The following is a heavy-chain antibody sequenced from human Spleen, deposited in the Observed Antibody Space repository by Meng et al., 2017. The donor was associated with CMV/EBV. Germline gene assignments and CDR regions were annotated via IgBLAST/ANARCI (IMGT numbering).Heavy chain of an antibody. Sequence: GGSLRLSCVASGFNFSTYGMHWVRQAPGKWLEWVAFIRFEGDFKYYADSVKGRFTVSRDNSKNTLYLQMNSLRTEDTAVYYCAKDKRLEWLLPFDYWGQGTLVTVSS. J-gene: IGHJ4*02. V-gene: IGHV3-30*02. CDR1: GFNFSTYG. CDR2: IRFEGDFK. CDR3: AKDKRLEWLLPFDY. D-gene: IGHD3-3*01.